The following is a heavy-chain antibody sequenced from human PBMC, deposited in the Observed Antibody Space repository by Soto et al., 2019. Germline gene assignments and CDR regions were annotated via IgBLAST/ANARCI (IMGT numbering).Heavy chain of an antibody. J-gene: IGHJ4*02. D-gene: IGHD6-19*01. CDR2: IYYSGST. Sequence: SETLSLTCAVSGDSISSSGFYWGWIRQPPGKGLEWIGSIYYSGSTYYNPSLKSRVTISVDTSKSQFSLKMRSATAADTAVYYCARRQQWLAGYFDYWGQGTLVTVPS. CDR3: ARRQQWLAGYFDY. CDR1: GDSISSSGFY. V-gene: IGHV4-39*01.